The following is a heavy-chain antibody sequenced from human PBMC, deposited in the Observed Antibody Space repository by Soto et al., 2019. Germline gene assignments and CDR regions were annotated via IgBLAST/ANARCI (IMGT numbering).Heavy chain of an antibody. J-gene: IGHJ4*02. CDR1: GYTFTGYY. CDR2: INPNSGGT. Sequence: GASVKVSCKASGYTFTGYYMHWVRQAPGQGLEWMGWINPNSGGTNYAQKFQGWVTMTRDTSISTAYMELSRLRSDDTAVYYCARDLGYCSGGSCSSHFDYWVQGTLVTVSS. CDR3: ARDLGYCSGGSCSSHFDY. V-gene: IGHV1-2*04. D-gene: IGHD2-15*01.